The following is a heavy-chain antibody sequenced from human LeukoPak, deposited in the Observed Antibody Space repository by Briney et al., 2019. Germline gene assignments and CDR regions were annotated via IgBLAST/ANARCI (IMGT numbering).Heavy chain of an antibody. D-gene: IGHD3-22*01. CDR1: GFTFSNYA. CDR2: ISGSGDST. J-gene: IGHJ4*02. Sequence: GGSLRLSCAASGFTFSNYAMRWVRQAPGKGLEWVSGISGSGDSTYYADSVKGRFTISRDNSKNTLYLQMNSLRAEDTAVYYCAKDAPWLPPHDTMIVVVTMPGAGKFDYWGQGTLVTVSS. V-gene: IGHV3-23*01. CDR3: AKDAPWLPPHDTMIVVVTMPGAGKFDY.